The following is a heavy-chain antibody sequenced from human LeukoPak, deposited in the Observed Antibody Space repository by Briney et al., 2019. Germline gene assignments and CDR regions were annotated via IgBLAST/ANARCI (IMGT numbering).Heavy chain of an antibody. Sequence: PSETLSLTCTVSGGSISSSSYYWGWIRQPPGKGLEWIGSIYYSGSTYYNPSLKSRVTISVDTSKNQFSLKLSSVTAADTAVYYCARPIVAGTTVDYWGQGTLVTVSS. CDR1: GGSISSSSYY. CDR3: ARPIVAGTTVDY. V-gene: IGHV4-39*01. D-gene: IGHD6-19*01. J-gene: IGHJ4*02. CDR2: IYYSGST.